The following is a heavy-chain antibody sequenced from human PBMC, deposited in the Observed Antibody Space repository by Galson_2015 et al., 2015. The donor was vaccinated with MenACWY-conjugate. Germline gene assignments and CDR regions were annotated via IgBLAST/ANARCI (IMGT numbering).Heavy chain of an antibody. CDR2: INHSGST. J-gene: IGHJ6*02. D-gene: IGHD3-22*01. Sequence: LSLTCAVYGGSFSGYYWSWIRQPPGKGLEWIGEINHSGSTNYNPSLKSRVTISVDTSKNQFSLKLSSVTAADTAVYYCASCSGYYSTYYYYYGMDVWGQGTTVTVSS. V-gene: IGHV4-34*01. CDR3: ASCSGYYSTYYYYYGMDV. CDR1: GGSFSGYY.